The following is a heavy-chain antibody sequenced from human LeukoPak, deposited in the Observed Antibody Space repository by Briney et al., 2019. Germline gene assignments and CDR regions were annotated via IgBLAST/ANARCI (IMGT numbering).Heavy chain of an antibody. D-gene: IGHD3-10*01. CDR2: FDPEDGET. V-gene: IGHV1-24*01. J-gene: IGHJ3*02. Sequence: SVKVSCKVSGYTLTELSMHWVRQAPGKGLEWMGGFDPEDGETIYAQKFQGRVTMTEDTSTDTAYMELSSLRSEDTAVYYCARDQSIWFGESAAFDIWGQGTMVTVSS. CDR3: ARDQSIWFGESAAFDI. CDR1: GYTLTELS.